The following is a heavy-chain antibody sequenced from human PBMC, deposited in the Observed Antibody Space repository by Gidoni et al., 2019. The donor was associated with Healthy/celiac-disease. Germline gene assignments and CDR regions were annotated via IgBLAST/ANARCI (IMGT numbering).Heavy chain of an antibody. D-gene: IGHD1-26*01. V-gene: IGHV3-23*01. CDR3: AKDQGYSGSYGLDY. CDR2: ISGSGGST. J-gene: IGHJ4*02. CDR1: GFTFSSYA. Sequence: EVQLLESGGGLVQHGGSLRLSCAASGFTFSSYAMSWVRQAPGKGLEWVSAISGSGGSTYYADSVKGRFTISRDNSKNTLYLQMNSLRAEDTAVYYCAKDQGYSGSYGLDYWGQGTLVTVSS.